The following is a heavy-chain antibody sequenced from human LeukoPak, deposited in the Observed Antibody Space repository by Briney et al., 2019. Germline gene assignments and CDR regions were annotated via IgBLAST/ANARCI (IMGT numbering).Heavy chain of an antibody. CDR3: ARVFDSPEWPYYYYYMDV. V-gene: IGHV4-4*07. D-gene: IGHD3-3*01. CDR1: GGSISSYY. CDR2: IYTSGST. Sequence: PSETLSLTCTVSGGSISSYYWSWIRQPAGKGLEWIGRIYTSGSTNYNPSLKSRVTMSVDTSKNQFSLQLSSVTAADTAVYDCARVFDSPEWPYYYYYMDVWGKGTTVTVSS. J-gene: IGHJ6*03.